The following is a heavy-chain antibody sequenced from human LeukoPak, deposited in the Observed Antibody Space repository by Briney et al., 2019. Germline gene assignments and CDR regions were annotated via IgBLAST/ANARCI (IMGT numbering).Heavy chain of an antibody. J-gene: IGHJ4*02. CDR1: GGSISSYY. CDR2: IYYSGNT. CDR3: ARFRGYDWESFYDY. V-gene: IGHV4-59*01. D-gene: IGHD5-12*01. Sequence: PSATLSLTCNVSGGSISSYYWSWIRQPPGKGLEWIGYIYYSGNTNYNPSLKSRVTISVDTSKKQFSLRLSSVTAADTAVYYCARFRGYDWESFYDYWGQGTLVTVSP.